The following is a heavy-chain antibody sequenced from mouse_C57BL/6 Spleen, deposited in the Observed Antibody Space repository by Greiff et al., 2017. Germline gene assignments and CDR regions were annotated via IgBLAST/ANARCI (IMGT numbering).Heavy chain of an antibody. CDR3: ARYYYGSSYPFDY. CDR1: GYTFTDYN. Sequence: VQLQQSGPELVKPGASVKIPCKASGYTFTDYNMDWVKQSHGKSLEWIGDINPNNGGTIYNQKFKSKATLTVDKSSSTAYMELRSLTSDDTAVYYCARYYYGSSYPFDYWGQGTTLTVSS. CDR2: INPNNGGT. V-gene: IGHV1-18*01. J-gene: IGHJ2*01. D-gene: IGHD1-1*01.